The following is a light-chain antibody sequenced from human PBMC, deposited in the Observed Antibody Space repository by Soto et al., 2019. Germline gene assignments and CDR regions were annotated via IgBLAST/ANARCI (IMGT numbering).Light chain of an antibody. CDR3: QQYNNWPLT. V-gene: IGKV3-15*01. J-gene: IGKJ4*01. Sequence: EIVMTQSPATLSVSPGERATLSCRASHRVSSYLAWYQQKPGQAPRLLIYTTSTRATGIPARFSGSGSGTEFNLTISSLQSEDFAVYYCQQYNNWPLTFGGGTKVEIK. CDR1: HRVSSY. CDR2: TTS.